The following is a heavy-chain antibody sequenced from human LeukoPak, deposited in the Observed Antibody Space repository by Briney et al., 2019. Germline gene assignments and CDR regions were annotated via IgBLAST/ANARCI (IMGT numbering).Heavy chain of an antibody. V-gene: IGHV4-34*01. Sequence: PSETLSLTCAVSGGSISSGGYSWSWIRQPPGKGLEWIGEINHSGSTNYNPSLKSRVTISVDTSKNQFSLKLSSVTAADTAVYYCARGGGSCYNYWGQGTLVTVSS. CDR2: INHSGST. D-gene: IGHD2-2*02. CDR3: ARGGGSCYNY. J-gene: IGHJ4*02. CDR1: GGSISSGGYS.